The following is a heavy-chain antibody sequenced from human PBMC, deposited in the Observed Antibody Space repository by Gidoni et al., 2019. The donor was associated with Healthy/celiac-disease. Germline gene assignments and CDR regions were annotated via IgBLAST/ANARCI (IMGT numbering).Heavy chain of an antibody. V-gene: IGHV4-39*01. J-gene: IGHJ6*03. D-gene: IGHD1-7*01. CDR3: ARRGYNWNFEYYYMDV. Sequence: QLQLQESGPGLVKPSETLSLTCTVYGGSISSSSYYWGWIRQPPGKGLEWIGSIYYSGSTYYNPSLKSRVTISVDTSKNQFSLKLSSVTAADTAVYYCARRGYNWNFEYYYMDVWGKGTTVTVSS. CDR1: GGSISSSSYY. CDR2: IYYSGST.